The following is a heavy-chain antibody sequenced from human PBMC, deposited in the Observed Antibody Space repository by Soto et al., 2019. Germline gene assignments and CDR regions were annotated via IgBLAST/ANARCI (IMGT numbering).Heavy chain of an antibody. D-gene: IGHD1-26*01. CDR2: INPYNGNT. J-gene: IGHJ5*02. V-gene: IGHV1-18*01. CDR3: ARDPVGGNWFDP. CDR1: GYTFTSYG. Sequence: GASVKVSCKASGYTFTSYGISWVRQAPGQGLEWMGWINPYNGNTNYAQKLQGRVTMTTDTSTSTAYMELRSLRSDDTTVYYCARDPVGGNWFDPWGQGTLVTVSS.